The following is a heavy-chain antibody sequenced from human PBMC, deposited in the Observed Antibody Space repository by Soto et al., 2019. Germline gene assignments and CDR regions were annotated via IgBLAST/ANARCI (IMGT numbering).Heavy chain of an antibody. CDR2: IIPIFGTA. CDR3: ARDAQGYCSSTSCSVGVFGY. CDR1: GGTFSSYA. Sequence: ASVKVSCKASGGTFSSYAISWVRQAPGQGLEWMGGIIPIFGTANYAQKFQGRVTITADESTSTAYMELSSLRSEDTAVYYCARDAQGYCSSTSCSVGVFGYWGQGTLVTVSS. V-gene: IGHV1-69*13. J-gene: IGHJ4*02. D-gene: IGHD2-2*01.